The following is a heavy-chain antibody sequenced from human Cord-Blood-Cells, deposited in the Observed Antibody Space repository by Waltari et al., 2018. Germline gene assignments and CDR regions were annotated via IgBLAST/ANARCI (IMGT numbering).Heavy chain of an antibody. Sequence: QVQLVQSGAEVKKPGSSVKVSCKASGGTFSRYAISWVRQAPGQGLEWMVGISPIFGTANYAQKFQGRVTMTADKSTSTAYMELSSLRSEDTAVYYCATSIAAAGTQIYYYGMDVWGQGTTVTVSS. CDR2: ISPIFGTA. J-gene: IGHJ6*02. CDR1: GGTFSRYA. CDR3: ATSIAAAGTQIYYYGMDV. V-gene: IGHV1-69*06. D-gene: IGHD6-13*01.